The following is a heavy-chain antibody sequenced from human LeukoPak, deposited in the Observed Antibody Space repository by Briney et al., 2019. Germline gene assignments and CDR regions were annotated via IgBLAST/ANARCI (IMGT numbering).Heavy chain of an antibody. CDR3: AYSSGWYWLYFDY. V-gene: IGHV3-23*01. J-gene: IGHJ4*02. CDR2: ISGSGGNT. Sequence: GGSLRLSCAASGFTFSSYAMSWVRQAPGKGLEWVSGISGSGGNTYYADSVKGRFTISRDNSKNTLYLQMNSLRAEDTAVYYCAYSSGWYWLYFDYWGQGTLVTVSS. CDR1: GFTFSSYA. D-gene: IGHD6-19*01.